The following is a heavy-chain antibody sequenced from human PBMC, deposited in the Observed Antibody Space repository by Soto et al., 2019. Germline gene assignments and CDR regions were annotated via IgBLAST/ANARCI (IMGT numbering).Heavy chain of an antibody. J-gene: IGHJ4*02. CDR2: IYYSGSA. CDR3: ARHLRNTAVTLEY. D-gene: IGHD5-18*01. Sequence: PSETLSLTCTVSGGSITSYYWSWIRQPPGKGLEWIGYIYYSGSANYNPSLKSRVTISVDTSKNQFSLNLSSVTAADTAVYYCARHLRNTAVTLEYWGQGTLVTVSS. CDR1: GGSITSYY. V-gene: IGHV4-59*08.